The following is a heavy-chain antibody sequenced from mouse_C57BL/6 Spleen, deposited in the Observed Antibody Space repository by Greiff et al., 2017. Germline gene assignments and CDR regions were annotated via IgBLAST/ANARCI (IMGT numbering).Heavy chain of an antibody. Sequence: QVQLQQPGAELVRPGSSVKLSCKASGYTFTSYWMDWVKQRPGQGLAWIGNIYPSDSETHYTQKFQGKATLTVDKSSSTAYMQLSSLTSEDSAGYYGAKYGNCSRGYFDVWGTGTTVTVSS. CDR2: IYPSDSET. V-gene: IGHV1-61*01. CDR3: AKYGNCSRGYFDV. CDR1: GYTFTSYW. J-gene: IGHJ1*03. D-gene: IGHD2-1*01.